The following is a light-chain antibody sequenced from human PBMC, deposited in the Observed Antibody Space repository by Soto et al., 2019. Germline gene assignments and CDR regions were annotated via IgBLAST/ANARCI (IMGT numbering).Light chain of an antibody. CDR3: SSFTTRNTLV. J-gene: IGLJ2*01. V-gene: IGLV2-14*01. CDR1: SSDIGNYAY. Sequence: QSALTQPASVSGSPGQSITISCTGTSSDIGNYAYVSWYQQHPGKAPKLMISEVSNRPSGVSNRFSGSKSGNTASLTISGLQAEDEADYYCSSFTTRNTLVFGGGTKLTVL. CDR2: EVS.